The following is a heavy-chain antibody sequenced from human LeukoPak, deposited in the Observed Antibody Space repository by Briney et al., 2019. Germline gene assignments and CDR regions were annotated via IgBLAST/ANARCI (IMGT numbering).Heavy chain of an antibody. J-gene: IGHJ4*02. V-gene: IGHV3-21*01. CDR2: IGGSGSSR. Sequence: PGGSLRLSCVASGFDFNDYDFHWVRQAPGKGLEWVSAIGGSGSSRSYADSVKGRFTISRDNAKNSLSLQMNRLRAEDTAVYYCASRQPDSGSYPGPFDYWGQGTLVTVSS. CDR1: GFDFNDYD. D-gene: IGHD1-26*01. CDR3: ASRQPDSGSYPGPFDY.